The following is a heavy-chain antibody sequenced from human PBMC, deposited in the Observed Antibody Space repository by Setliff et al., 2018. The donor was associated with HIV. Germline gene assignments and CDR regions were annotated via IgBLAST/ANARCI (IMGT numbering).Heavy chain of an antibody. J-gene: IGHJ4*02. CDR2: VNRRGNS. CDR3: AREGIVGAAAFDY. CDR1: GGYLSEYY. Sequence: SETLSLTCAVYGGYLSEYYWSWIRQAPGKGLEWIGEVNRRGNSNYNPALKSRITVSVDTSKKQFSLKLKSVSAADTGIYYCAREGIVGAAAFDYWGQGTQVTVS. D-gene: IGHD1-26*01. V-gene: IGHV4-34*01.